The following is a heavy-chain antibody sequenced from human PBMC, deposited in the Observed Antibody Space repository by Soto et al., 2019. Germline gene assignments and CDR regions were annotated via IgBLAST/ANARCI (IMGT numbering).Heavy chain of an antibody. CDR2: ISAYNGNT. D-gene: IGHD3-9*01. J-gene: IGHJ6*02. CDR3: ARDQYYDILTGSPTLAHYYGMDV. Sequence: ASVKVSCKASGYTFTSYGISWVRQAPGQGLEWMGWISAYNGNTNYAQKLQGRVTMTTDTSTSTAYMELRSLRSDDTAVYYCARDQYYDILTGSPTLAHYYGMDVWGQGTKVTVSS. V-gene: IGHV1-18*01. CDR1: GYTFTSYG.